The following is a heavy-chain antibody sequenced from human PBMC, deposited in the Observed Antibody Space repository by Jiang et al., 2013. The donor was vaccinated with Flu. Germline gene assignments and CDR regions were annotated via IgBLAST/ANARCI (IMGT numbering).Heavy chain of an antibody. V-gene: IGHV3-30*18. CDR1: GFSFRSYG. D-gene: IGHD3-10*01. Sequence: QLVESGGGVVQPGRSLRLSCAASGFSFRSYGMHWVRQSPGKGLEWVAVISYNERQTYYADSIKGRFTISRDNSKNMLYLQMNSLRPEDTAVYFCAKDRGSDWYFDLWGRGTLVTVSS. CDR2: ISYNERQT. J-gene: IGHJ2*01. CDR3: AKDRGSDWYFDL.